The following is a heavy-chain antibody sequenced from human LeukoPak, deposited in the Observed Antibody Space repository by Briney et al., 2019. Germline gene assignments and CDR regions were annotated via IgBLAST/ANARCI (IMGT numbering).Heavy chain of an antibody. CDR2: IIGSGGST. J-gene: IGHJ5*02. CDR1: GFTFSSYA. V-gene: IGHV3-23*01. D-gene: IGHD5-18*01. CDR3: AKREPEAIQLWLRDNWFDP. Sequence: GGSLRPSCAASGFTFSSYAMSWVRQAPGKGLEWVSAIIGSGGSTYYADSGKGRFTISRDNSKNTLYLQMNSLRAEDTAVYDCAKREPEAIQLWLRDNWFDPWGQGTLVTVSS.